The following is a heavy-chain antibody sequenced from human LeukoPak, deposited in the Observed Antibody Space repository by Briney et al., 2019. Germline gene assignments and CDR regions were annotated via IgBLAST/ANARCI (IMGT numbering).Heavy chain of an antibody. CDR3: ARDGLRGYSGYGRGAFDI. Sequence: SETLSLTCTVSGGSISSYYWSWIRQPPGKGLEWIGYIYYSGSTNYNPSLKSRVTIAVDTSKNQFSLKLSSVTAADTAVYYCARDGLRGYSGYGRGAFDIWGQGTMVTVSS. D-gene: IGHD5-12*01. J-gene: IGHJ3*02. V-gene: IGHV4-59*01. CDR1: GGSISSYY. CDR2: IYYSGST.